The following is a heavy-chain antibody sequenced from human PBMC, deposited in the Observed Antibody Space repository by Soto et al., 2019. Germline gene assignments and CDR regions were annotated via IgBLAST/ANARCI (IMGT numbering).Heavy chain of an antibody. CDR1: GGSISSYY. CDR2: IYTSGNT. J-gene: IGHJ5*02. Sequence: QVQLQESGPGLVKPSETLSLTCTVSGGSISSYYWSWIRQPAGKGLEWIGRIYTSGNTNYNPSLKSRVTLSEDTSKNNFSLKLGSVTAADTAVYYCARDPAVSDIVVVPAAIQGGWFDPWGQGTLVTVSS. D-gene: IGHD2-2*02. V-gene: IGHV4-4*07. CDR3: ARDPAVSDIVVVPAAIQGGWFDP.